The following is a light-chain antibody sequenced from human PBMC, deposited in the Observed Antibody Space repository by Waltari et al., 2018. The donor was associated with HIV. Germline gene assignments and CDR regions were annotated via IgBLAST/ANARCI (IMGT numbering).Light chain of an antibody. CDR2: GAS. V-gene: IGKV3-20*01. J-gene: IGKJ5*01. CDR3: QQYGSSPPIT. Sequence: EIVLTQSPGTLSLSPGERATLSCRASQSLSSSYLAWYQQKPGQAPRLRIYGASSRATGIPDRFSGSGSGTDFTLTISRLEPEDFAVYYCQQYGSSPPITFGQGTRLEIK. CDR1: QSLSSSY.